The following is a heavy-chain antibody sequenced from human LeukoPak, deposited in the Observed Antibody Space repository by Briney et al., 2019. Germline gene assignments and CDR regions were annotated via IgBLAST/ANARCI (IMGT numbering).Heavy chain of an antibody. V-gene: IGHV3-30*02. D-gene: IGHD1-1*01. CDR2: IRYDGSNK. Sequence: GGSLRLFCAASGFTFSSYGMHWVRQAPGKGLEWVAFIRYDGSNKYYADSVKGRFTISRDNSKNTLYLQMNSLRAEDTAVYYCAKELYPRRNWNDGGFDYWGQGTLVTVSS. J-gene: IGHJ4*02. CDR3: AKELYPRRNWNDGGFDY. CDR1: GFTFSSYG.